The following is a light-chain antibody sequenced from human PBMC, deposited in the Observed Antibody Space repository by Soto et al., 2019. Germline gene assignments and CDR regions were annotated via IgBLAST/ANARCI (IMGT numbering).Light chain of an antibody. Sequence: EIGLTHSPGTLSLSPGDRATLSCRASQSVPSNYLAWYQQKPGQAPRLLIFGASTRAIGIPDRFRGSGSGTDFTLTISRLEPADFAVYYCQQYDNSRWTFGQGTKVEIK. CDR2: GAS. CDR1: QSVPSNY. CDR3: QQYDNSRWT. V-gene: IGKV3-20*01. J-gene: IGKJ1*01.